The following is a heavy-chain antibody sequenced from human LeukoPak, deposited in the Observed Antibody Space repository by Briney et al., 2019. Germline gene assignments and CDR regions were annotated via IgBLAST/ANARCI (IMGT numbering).Heavy chain of an antibody. V-gene: IGHV3-30-3*01. J-gene: IGHJ4*02. Sequence: GRSLRLSCAASGFTFDDYAMHWVRQAPGKGLEWVSVLSYDGSNKYYADSVKGRFTISRDNSKNTLYLQMNSLRAEDTAVYYCARGTTYSSGWSVDYWGQGTLVTVSS. CDR1: GFTFDDYA. CDR3: ARGTTYSSGWSVDY. CDR2: LSYDGSNK. D-gene: IGHD6-19*01.